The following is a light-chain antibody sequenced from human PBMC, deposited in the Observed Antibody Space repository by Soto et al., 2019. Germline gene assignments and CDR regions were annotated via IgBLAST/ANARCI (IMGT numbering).Light chain of an antibody. CDR2: EVS. CDR1: SSDVGGYNY. CDR3: SSYTSSVSYV. Sequence: QSALTQPASVSGSPGQSITISCTGTSSDVGGYNYVSWYQQHPGKAHKLMIYEVSNRPSGVSNRFSGSKSGNTASLTISGLQAEDEADYYCSSYTSSVSYVFGTGTKVTVL. J-gene: IGLJ1*01. V-gene: IGLV2-14*01.